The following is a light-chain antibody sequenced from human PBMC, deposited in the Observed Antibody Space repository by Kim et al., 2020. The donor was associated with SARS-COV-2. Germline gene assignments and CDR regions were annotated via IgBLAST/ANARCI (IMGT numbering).Light chain of an antibody. V-gene: IGKV1-33*01. CDR1: QDISNY. Sequence: DIQMTQSPSSLSASVGDRVTITCQASQDISNYLNCYQQKPGKAPKLLIYDASNLETGVPSRFSGSGSGTDFTFTISSLQPEDIATYYCQQYDNLLLTFGGGTKLEIK. J-gene: IGKJ4*01. CDR2: DAS. CDR3: QQYDNLLLT.